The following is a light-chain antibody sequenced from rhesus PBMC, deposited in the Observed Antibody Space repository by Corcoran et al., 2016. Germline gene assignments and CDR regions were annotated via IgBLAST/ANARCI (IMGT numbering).Light chain of an antibody. CDR3: AAWDDSLNGYI. J-gene: IGLJ1*01. Sequence: QSVLTQPPSASEAAKKTVTISCSGSNSNIVTNSVSWYQQVPGTTPKLLIYYNNRRASGVSDRFSGSQSGTSASLTISGLQTEDEADYYCAAWDDSLNGYIFGAGTRLTVL. CDR1: NSNIVTNS. CDR2: YNN. V-gene: IGLV1-60*01.